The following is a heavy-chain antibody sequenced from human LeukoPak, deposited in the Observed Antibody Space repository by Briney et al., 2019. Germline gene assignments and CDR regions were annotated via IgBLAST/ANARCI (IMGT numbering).Heavy chain of an antibody. CDR2: ISAYNGNT. CDR1: GYTFTSYD. V-gene: IGHV1-18*01. D-gene: IGHD2-2*03. Sequence: GASVKVSCKASGYTFTSYDINWVRQATGQGLEWMGWISAYNGNTNCAQKLQGRVTMTTDTSTSTAYMELRSPRSDDTAVYYCARGGDCSSTSCLLDYWGQGTLVTVSS. J-gene: IGHJ4*02. CDR3: ARGGDCSSTSCLLDY.